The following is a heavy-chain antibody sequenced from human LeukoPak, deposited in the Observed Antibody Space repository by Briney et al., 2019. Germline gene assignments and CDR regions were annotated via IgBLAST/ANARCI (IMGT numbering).Heavy chain of an antibody. J-gene: IGHJ4*02. CDR1: GYSFTSYG. Sequence: ASVKVSCKASGYSFTSYGISWVRQAPGQGLEWMGWISAYNGNTDYAQKLQGRVTMTTDTFTSTAYMELRSLRSGDTAVYYCARVARGEQLAGTFDYWGQGTLVTVSS. V-gene: IGHV1-18*01. CDR2: ISAYNGNT. D-gene: IGHD6-6*01. CDR3: ARVARGEQLAGTFDY.